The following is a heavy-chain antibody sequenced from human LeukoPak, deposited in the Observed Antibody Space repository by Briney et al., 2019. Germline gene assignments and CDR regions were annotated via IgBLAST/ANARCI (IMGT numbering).Heavy chain of an antibody. Sequence: PGGSLRLSCAASAFTFSSYWMSWVRQAPGKGLEWVANIKQDGSEKYYVDSVKGRFTISRDNAKNSLYLQMNSLRAEDTAVYYCARDYSTVTTFFDYWGQGTLVTVSS. CDR2: IKQDGSEK. D-gene: IGHD4-17*01. J-gene: IGHJ4*02. CDR1: AFTFSSYW. V-gene: IGHV3-7*01. CDR3: ARDYSTVTTFFDY.